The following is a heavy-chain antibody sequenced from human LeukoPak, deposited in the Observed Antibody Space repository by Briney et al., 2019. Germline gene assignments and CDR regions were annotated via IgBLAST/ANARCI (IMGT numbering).Heavy chain of an antibody. Sequence: GEPLKISCKGSGYSFTTYRIGWVRQMPGKGLEWMGVVSPGDSDTRYSPSFQGQVTISADKSISTAYLQWSSLKASDTAMYYCASRPFETTVVPWDFYWGQGTQVTVSS. CDR3: ASRPFETTVVPWDFY. CDR2: VSPGDSDT. D-gene: IGHD4-23*01. J-gene: IGHJ4*02. CDR1: GYSFTTYR. V-gene: IGHV5-51*01.